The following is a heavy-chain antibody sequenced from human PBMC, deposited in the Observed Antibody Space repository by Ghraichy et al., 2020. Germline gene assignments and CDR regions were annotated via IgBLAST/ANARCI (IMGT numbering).Heavy chain of an antibody. V-gene: IGHV3-33*01. CDR1: GFTFSSYG. CDR3: ARARSFYDSFMDV. CDR2: IWYDGSNK. D-gene: IGHD3-3*01. J-gene: IGHJ6*03. Sequence: GGSLRLSCAASGFTFSSYGMHWVRQAPGKGLEWVAVIWYDGSNKYYADSVKGRFTISRDNSKNTLYLQMNSLRAEDTAVYYCARARSFYDSFMDVWGKGTTVTVSS.